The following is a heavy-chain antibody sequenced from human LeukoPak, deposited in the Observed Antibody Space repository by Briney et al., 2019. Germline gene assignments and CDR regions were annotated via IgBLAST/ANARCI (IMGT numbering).Heavy chain of an antibody. V-gene: IGHV3-66*01. Sequence: GGSLRLSCAASGFTVSNYYMSWVRQASGQGLEWVSVIYTSGSTYDADSVRGRFTISRDKSKNTLYLQMNSLRAEDAAVYYCARGGSDGGDYSSFDIWGLGTMVTVSS. CDR2: IYTSGST. CDR1: GFTVSNYY. CDR3: ARGGSDGGDYSSFDI. D-gene: IGHD4-17*01. J-gene: IGHJ3*02.